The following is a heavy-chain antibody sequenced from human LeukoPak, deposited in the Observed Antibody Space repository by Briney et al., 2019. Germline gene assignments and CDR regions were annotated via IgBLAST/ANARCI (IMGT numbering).Heavy chain of an antibody. CDR1: GYTFASYD. CDR2: MNPNSGNT. D-gene: IGHD2-15*01. Sequence: ASVKVSCKASGYTFASYDINWVRQATGQGLEWMGWMNPNSGNTGYAQKFQGRVTMPRNTSISTAYMELSSLRSEDTAVYYCARGRGYCSGGSCYRWFDPWGQGTLVTVSS. J-gene: IGHJ5*02. CDR3: ARGRGYCSGGSCYRWFDP. V-gene: IGHV1-8*01.